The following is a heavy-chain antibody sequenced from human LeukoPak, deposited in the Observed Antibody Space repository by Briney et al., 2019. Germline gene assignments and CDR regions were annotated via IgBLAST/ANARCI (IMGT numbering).Heavy chain of an antibody. J-gene: IGHJ6*02. Sequence: GGSLRLSCAASGFTFSSYWMSWVRQAPGKGLEWMANIKQDGSEQYYVDSVKGRFTISRDNAKNSLYLQMNSLRAEDTAVYYCAREMAGDFWSGYYSPYYYYGMDVWGQRTTVTVSS. D-gene: IGHD3-3*01. V-gene: IGHV3-7*01. CDR1: GFTFSSYW. CDR3: AREMAGDFWSGYYSPYYYYGMDV. CDR2: IKQDGSEQ.